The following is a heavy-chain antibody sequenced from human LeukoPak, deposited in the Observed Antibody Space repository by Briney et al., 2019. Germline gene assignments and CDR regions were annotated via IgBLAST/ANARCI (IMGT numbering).Heavy chain of an antibody. CDR3: ARGRGLADYYDSSGSESYFDY. CDR1: GFTFSSYW. J-gene: IGHJ4*02. V-gene: IGHV3-74*01. CDR2: TNSDGSST. D-gene: IGHD3-22*01. Sequence: GGSLRLSCAAPGFTFSSYWMHWVRQAPGKGLVWVSRTNSDGSSTSYADSVKGRFTISRDNAKNMLYLQMSSLRAEDTAVYYCARGRGLADYYDSSGSESYFDYWGQGTLVTVSS.